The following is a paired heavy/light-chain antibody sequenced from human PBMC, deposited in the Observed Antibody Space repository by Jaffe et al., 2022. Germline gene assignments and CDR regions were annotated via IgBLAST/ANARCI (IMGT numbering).Heavy chain of an antibody. D-gene: IGHD3-3*01. J-gene: IGHJ6*03. Sequence: QVQLVESGGGLVKPGGSLRLSCAASGFTFSDYYMSWIRQAPGKGLEWVSYISSSGSTIYYADSVKGRFTISRDNAKNSLYLQMNSLRAEDTAVYYCARDLDRGTYYDFWSGYYRTRGYMDVWGKGTTVTVSS. V-gene: IGHV3-11*01. CDR3: ARDLDRGTYYDFWSGYYRTRGYMDV. CDR1: GFTFSDYY. CDR2: ISSSGSTI.
Light chain of an antibody. CDR3: QSADSSGPYV. Sequence: SYELTQPPSVSVSPGQTARITCSGDALPKQYAYWYQQKPGQAPVLVIYKDSERPSGIPERFSGSSSGTTVTLTISGVQAEDEADYYCQSADSSGPYVFGTGTKVTVL. CDR2: KDS. J-gene: IGLJ1*01. CDR1: ALPKQY. V-gene: IGLV3-25*03.